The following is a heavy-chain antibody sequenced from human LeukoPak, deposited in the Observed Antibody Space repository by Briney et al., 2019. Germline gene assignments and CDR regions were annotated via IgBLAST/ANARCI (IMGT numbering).Heavy chain of an antibody. D-gene: IGHD1-14*01. CDR1: GFTFASYA. V-gene: IGHV3-23*01. J-gene: IGHJ4*02. CDR3: ARDSAPVAGEPLRPDPLGY. Sequence: PGGSLRLSCAASGFTFASYATTWVRQAPGKGLEWVSGISGSGTSTYYADSVKGRFTISRDNSKNTLYLQMNSLRAEDTAVYYCARDSAPVAGEPLRPDPLGYWGQGTLVTVSS. CDR2: ISGSGTST.